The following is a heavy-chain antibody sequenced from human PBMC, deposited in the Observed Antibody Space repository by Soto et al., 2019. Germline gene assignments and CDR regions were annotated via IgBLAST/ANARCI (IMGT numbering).Heavy chain of an antibody. Sequence: QVQLVESGGGVVQPGRSLRLSCAASGFTFSNFAMHWVRQAPGKGLEWVAVISYDGSNKYYADSVKGRFTISRDNSKNTLYLQMNSLRAEDTAVYYCARGAQGMDVWGQGTTVTVSS. CDR1: GFTFSNFA. CDR3: ARGAQGMDV. V-gene: IGHV3-30*19. J-gene: IGHJ6*02. CDR2: ISYDGSNK.